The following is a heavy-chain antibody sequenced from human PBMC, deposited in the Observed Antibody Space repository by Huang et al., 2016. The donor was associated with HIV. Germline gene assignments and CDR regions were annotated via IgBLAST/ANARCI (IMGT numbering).Heavy chain of an antibody. CDR2: ISYDEDNK. CDR3: ARGPIRFLAWLLNFDY. Sequence: QILLIESGGGVVQPGRSLRLSCAASGFTFRSYGMHWVRQAPGKGLEWVAVISYDEDNKDYADSGRGRFTISRDNSKNTLYRQMNSLRIEDTAVYYCARGPIRFLAWLLNFDYWGQGALVTVSS. J-gene: IGHJ4*02. CDR1: GFTFRSYG. V-gene: IGHV3-30*03. D-gene: IGHD3-3*01.